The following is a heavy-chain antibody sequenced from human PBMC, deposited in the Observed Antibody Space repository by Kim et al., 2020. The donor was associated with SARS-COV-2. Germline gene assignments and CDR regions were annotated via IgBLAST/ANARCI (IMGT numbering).Heavy chain of an antibody. CDR2: ISAYNGNT. D-gene: IGHD4-4*01. V-gene: IGHV1-18*01. J-gene: IGHJ6*02. CDR1: GYTFTSYG. CDR3: ARDPLQENYYYYGMDV. Sequence: ASVKVSCKASGYTFTSYGISWVRQAPGQGLEWMGWISAYNGNTNYAQKLQGRVTMTTDTSTSTAYMELRSLRSDDTAVYYCARDPLQENYYYYGMDVWGQGTTVTVSS.